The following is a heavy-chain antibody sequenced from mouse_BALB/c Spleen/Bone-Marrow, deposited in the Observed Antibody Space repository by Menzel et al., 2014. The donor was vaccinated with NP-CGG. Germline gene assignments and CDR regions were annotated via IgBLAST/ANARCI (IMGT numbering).Heavy chain of an antibody. D-gene: IGHD2-1*01. V-gene: IGHV1S130*01. CDR1: GYTFTSSW. J-gene: IGHJ4*01. CDR2: IHPNSGNT. CDR3: ARIYYGNFYAMDY. Sequence: VKLMESGSVLVRPGASVKLSCKASGYTFTSSWMHWAKQRPGQGLEWIGEIHPNSGNTNYNEKFKGKATLTVDTSSSTAYVDLSSLTSEDSAVYYCARIYYGNFYAMDYWGQGTSVTVSS.